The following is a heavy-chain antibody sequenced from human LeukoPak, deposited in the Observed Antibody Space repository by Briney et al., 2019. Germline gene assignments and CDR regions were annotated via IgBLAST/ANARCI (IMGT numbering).Heavy chain of an antibody. V-gene: IGHV4-34*01. CDR1: GGSFSGYY. J-gene: IGHJ4*02. CDR2: INHSGST. CDR3: ARRPPFGYSSSWSKKGFDY. Sequence: PSETLSLTCAVYGGSFSGYYWSWIRQPPGKGLEWIGEINHSGSTNYNPSLKSRVTISVDTSKNQFSLKLSSVTAADTAVYYCARRPPFGYSSSWSKKGFDYWGQGTLVTVSS. D-gene: IGHD6-13*01.